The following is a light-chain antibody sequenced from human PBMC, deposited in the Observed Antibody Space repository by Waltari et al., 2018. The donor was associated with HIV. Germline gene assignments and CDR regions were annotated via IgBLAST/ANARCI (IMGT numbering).Light chain of an antibody. CDR1: VCLIPRRY. V-gene: IGLV6-57*01. Sequence: NFMLPPPHSVSESPGKTVTISPPRSVCLIPRRYVQLYQQPPCSSPTTVIYGENQRPSGVPDRFSGSIDSSSNSASRTISGLKTEDEADYYCQSYDSSNVVFGGGTKLTVL. CDR2: GEN. J-gene: IGLJ2*01. CDR3: QSYDSSNVV.